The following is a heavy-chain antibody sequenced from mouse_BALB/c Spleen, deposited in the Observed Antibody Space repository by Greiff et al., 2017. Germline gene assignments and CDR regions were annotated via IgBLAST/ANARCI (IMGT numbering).Heavy chain of an antibody. CDR1: GYSITSDYA. J-gene: IGHJ4*01. D-gene: IGHD2-1*01. CDR2: ISYSGST. CDR3: ARNYYAMDY. V-gene: IGHV3-2*02. Sequence: EVKVEESGPGLVKPSQSLSLTCTVTGYSITSDYAWNWIRQFPGNKLEWMGYISYSGSTSYNPSLKSRISITRDTSKNQFFLQLNSVTTEDTATYYSARNYYAMDYWGQGTSVTVSS.